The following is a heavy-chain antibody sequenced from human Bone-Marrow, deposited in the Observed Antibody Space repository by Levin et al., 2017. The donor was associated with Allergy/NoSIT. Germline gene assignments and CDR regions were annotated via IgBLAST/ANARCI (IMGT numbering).Heavy chain of an antibody. D-gene: IGHD2-2*01. CDR1: GGIFGSSD. V-gene: IGHV1-69*01. CDR3: ATSGSSSWEYFSH. Sequence: KISCKASGGIFGSSDMSWVRQAPGQGLEWMGGIIPKFGTTNYAQKFQGRVTITADESTSTAYMELSSLRSEDTAVYYCATSGSSSWEYFSHWGQGTLVTVSS. CDR2: IIPKFGTT. J-gene: IGHJ1*01.